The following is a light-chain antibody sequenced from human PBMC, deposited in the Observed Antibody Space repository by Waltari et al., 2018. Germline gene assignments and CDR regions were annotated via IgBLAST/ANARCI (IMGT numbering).Light chain of an antibody. Sequence: DIQMTQSPSSLSASVGDRVTITCRASQTINKYLNWYQKKPGRAPKVLISVISYLHTGVPSRFSGSGSGRDFTLTISSLQPEDFATYYCQQADSFPFTFGPGTKVDIK. V-gene: IGKV1-39*01. CDR1: QTINKY. CDR3: QQADSFPFT. J-gene: IGKJ3*01. CDR2: VIS.